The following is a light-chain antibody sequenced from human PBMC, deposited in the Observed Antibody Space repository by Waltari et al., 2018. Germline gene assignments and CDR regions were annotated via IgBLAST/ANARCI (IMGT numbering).Light chain of an antibody. CDR2: GNS. Sequence: QSVLTQPPSVSGAPGQRVTISCPGSSSTIGAGYDVHWYQQLPGTAPKLLIYGNSNRPSGVPDRFSGSKSGTSASLAITGLQAEDEADYYCQSYDSSLSALVFGGGTKLTVL. V-gene: IGLV1-40*01. CDR3: QSYDSSLSALV. J-gene: IGLJ2*01. CDR1: SSTIGAGYD.